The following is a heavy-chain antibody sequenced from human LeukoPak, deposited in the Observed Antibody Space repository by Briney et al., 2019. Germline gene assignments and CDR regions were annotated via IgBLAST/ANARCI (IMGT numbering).Heavy chain of an antibody. D-gene: IGHD3-10*01. Sequence: SETLSLTCAVYGVSFSGYYWTWIRQPPGKGLEWIGEINHGGSTNYNPSLKSRVTISVATSTNQFSLKLSSVTAADTAVYYCARPMVRGAPHKSCHFDLWGRGTLVTVSP. J-gene: IGHJ2*01. V-gene: IGHV4-34*01. CDR3: ARPMVRGAPHKSCHFDL. CDR1: GVSFSGYY. CDR2: INHGGST.